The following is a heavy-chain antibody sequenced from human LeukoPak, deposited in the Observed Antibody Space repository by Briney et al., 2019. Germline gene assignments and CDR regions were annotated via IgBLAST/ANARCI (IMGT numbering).Heavy chain of an antibody. Sequence: ASVKVSCKTSGYTFTGYHLHWVRQVPGQGLEWMGRIIPNSGDAIYALKFQGRVTLTRDTSISTVYMEMNRLRSDDTALYYCARGIAGGFGYWGQGTLVTVSS. J-gene: IGHJ4*02. CDR1: GYTFTGYH. CDR2: IIPNSGDA. V-gene: IGHV1-2*06. D-gene: IGHD2-21*01. CDR3: ARGIAGGFGY.